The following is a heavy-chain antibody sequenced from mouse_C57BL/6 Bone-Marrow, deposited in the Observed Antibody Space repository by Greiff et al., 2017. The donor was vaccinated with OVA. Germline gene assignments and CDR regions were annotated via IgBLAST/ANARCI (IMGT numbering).Heavy chain of an antibody. CDR2: ISDGGSYT. CDR3: ARDRGTGIFSDWYFDV. CDR1: GFTFSSYA. D-gene: IGHD4-1*01. V-gene: IGHV5-4*01. Sequence: EVQVVESGGGLVKPGGSLKLSCAASGFTFSSYAMSWVRQTPEKRLEWVATISDGGSYTYYPDNVKGRFTISRDNAKNNLYLQMSHLKSEDTAMYYCARDRGTGIFSDWYFDVWGTGTTVTVSS. J-gene: IGHJ1*03.